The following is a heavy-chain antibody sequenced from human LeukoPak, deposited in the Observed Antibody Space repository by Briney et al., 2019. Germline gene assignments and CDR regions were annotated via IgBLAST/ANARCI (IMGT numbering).Heavy chain of an antibody. Sequence: GGSLRLSCAASGFTFSNSWMHWVRQAPGKGLVWVSRINRDGSNTDYADSVKGRFTISRDNSKNTLYLQMNSLRAEDTAVYYCAKDGYDGDAFDIWGQGTMVTVSS. CDR3: AKDGYDGDAFDI. CDR1: GFTFSNSW. V-gene: IGHV3-74*01. CDR2: INRDGSNT. J-gene: IGHJ3*02. D-gene: IGHD5-12*01.